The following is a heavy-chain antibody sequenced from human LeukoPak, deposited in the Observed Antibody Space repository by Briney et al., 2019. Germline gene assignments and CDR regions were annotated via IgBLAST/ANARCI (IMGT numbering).Heavy chain of an antibody. J-gene: IGHJ4*02. CDR1: DGSISGGSYS. V-gene: IGHV4-30-2*01. D-gene: IGHD3-22*01. Sequence: SETLSLTCAVSDGSISGGSYSWTWIRQPPGKGLEWIGYIYHSGNIYYNPSLKSRVTISADRSENQFSLKLTSVTAADTAVYYCAREDYYDSSGSVGGSAYWGQGTLVTVSS. CDR2: IYHSGNI. CDR3: AREDYYDSSGSVGGSAY.